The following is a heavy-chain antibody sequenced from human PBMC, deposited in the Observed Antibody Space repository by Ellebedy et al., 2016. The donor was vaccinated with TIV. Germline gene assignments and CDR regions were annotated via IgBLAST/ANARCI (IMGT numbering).Heavy chain of an antibody. J-gene: IGHJ1*01. CDR1: GDSISRSNW. CDR3: ASLPDYRVGFVDAPMVWGH. CDR2: IYHTGST. V-gene: IGHV4-4*02. Sequence: SETLSLTCAVSGDSISRSNWWSCVRQPPGTGLEWIGEIYHTGSTNYNPSLKSRVTISVDKSKNQFSLKLTSVTAADTAIYYCASLPDYRVGFVDAPMVWGHWGQGTLVTVSS. D-gene: IGHD3-10*01.